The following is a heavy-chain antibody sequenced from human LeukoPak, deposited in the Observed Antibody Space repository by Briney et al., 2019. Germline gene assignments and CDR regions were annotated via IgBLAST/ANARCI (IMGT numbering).Heavy chain of an antibody. CDR2: INDRGSI. J-gene: IGHJ4*02. V-gene: IGHV4-34*01. D-gene: IGHD5-24*01. CDR1: GGSFSGYY. CDR3: ARGRRW. Sequence: SETLSLTCAVYGGSFSGYYWTWIRQPPGKGLEWIGEINDRGSINYNPSLESRLTISIDTSKNQFSLRLSSMTAADTAVYYCARGRRWWGQGAVLSVSS.